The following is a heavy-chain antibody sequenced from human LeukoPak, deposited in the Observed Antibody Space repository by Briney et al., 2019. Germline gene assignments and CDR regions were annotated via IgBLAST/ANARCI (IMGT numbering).Heavy chain of an antibody. CDR2: IKQDGSKK. Sequence: GGSLRLSCVASGFPFSSNWMTWDRQAPGKGLEWVANIKQDGSKKSYADSVKGRFTISRDNAKNSLYLQMNSLRAEDTAIYYCTRVGYIDEGIDYWGQGTLVTVSS. CDR3: TRVGYIDEGIDY. CDR1: GFPFSSNW. J-gene: IGHJ4*02. V-gene: IGHV3-7*04. D-gene: IGHD5-24*01.